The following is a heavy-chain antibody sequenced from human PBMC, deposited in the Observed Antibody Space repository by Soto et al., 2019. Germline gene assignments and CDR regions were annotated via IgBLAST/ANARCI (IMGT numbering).Heavy chain of an antibody. CDR1: GFTFSSYW. J-gene: IGHJ6*02. CDR2: INSDGSST. D-gene: IGHD3-10*01. V-gene: IGHV3-74*01. Sequence: GGSLRLSCAASGFTFSSYWMHWVRQAPGKGLVWVSRINSDGSSTSYADSVKGRFTISRDNAKNTLYLQMNSLRAEDTAVYYCARGAYGSGSYSYYYGMDVWGQGTTVTVSS. CDR3: ARGAYGSGSYSYYYGMDV.